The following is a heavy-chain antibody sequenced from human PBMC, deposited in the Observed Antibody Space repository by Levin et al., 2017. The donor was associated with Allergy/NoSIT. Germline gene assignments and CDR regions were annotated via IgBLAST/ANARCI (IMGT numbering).Heavy chain of an antibody. CDR3: ARPNNKAFDI. CDR2: VKHDGSAT. Sequence: GESLKISCAASGFTYTAYNMSWVRQVPGRGLEWVASVKHDGSATHYVDSLKGRFSISRDNAKNSLYLQMNSLRAEDTAVYYCARPNNKAFDIWGQGTMVSVSS. V-gene: IGHV3-7*01. J-gene: IGHJ3*02. CDR1: GFTYTAYN. D-gene: IGHD1/OR15-1a*01.